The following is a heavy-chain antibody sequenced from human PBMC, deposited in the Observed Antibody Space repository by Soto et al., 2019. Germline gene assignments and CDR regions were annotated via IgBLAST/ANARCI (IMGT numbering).Heavy chain of an antibody. CDR2: IIPIFNSA. CDR3: AREVTVASYSFDF. J-gene: IGHJ4*02. V-gene: IGHV1-69*13. Sequence: SVKVSFKASGGTFNNYALSWLRQAPGQGLEWMGGIIPIFNSANYAQKFQGRVTITADDSTSTAYMELRSLRPDDTAVYYCAREVTVASYSFDFWGQGTLVTVSS. CDR1: GGTFNNYA. D-gene: IGHD5-12*01.